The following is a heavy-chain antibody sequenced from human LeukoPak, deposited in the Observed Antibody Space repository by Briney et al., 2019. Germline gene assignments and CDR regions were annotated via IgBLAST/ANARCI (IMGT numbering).Heavy chain of an antibody. CDR3: ARELYSSTILVYYYGMDV. CDR2: IIPILGIA. Sequence: GPSVTLSCKASGGTFSSYAISWVRQAPGQGLEWMGRIIPILGIANYAQKFQGRVTITADKSTSTAYMELSSLRSEDTAVYYCARELYSSTILVYYYGMDVWGQGTTVTVSS. V-gene: IGHV1-69*04. D-gene: IGHD6-13*01. CDR1: GGTFSSYA. J-gene: IGHJ6*02.